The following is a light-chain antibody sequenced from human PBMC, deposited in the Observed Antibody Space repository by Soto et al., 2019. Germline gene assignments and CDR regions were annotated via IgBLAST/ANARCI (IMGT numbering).Light chain of an antibody. V-gene: IGKV3-20*01. CDR2: GAS. Sequence: EIVLTQSPGTLSLSPGERATLSCRASQSVSSSHLAWYQQKPGQAPRLLISGASSRATGIPDRFTGSGSGTDFTLTISRLEPEDFATYYCQQLNTYPSTFGGGTKVEIQ. CDR1: QSVSSSH. J-gene: IGKJ4*01. CDR3: QQLNTYPST.